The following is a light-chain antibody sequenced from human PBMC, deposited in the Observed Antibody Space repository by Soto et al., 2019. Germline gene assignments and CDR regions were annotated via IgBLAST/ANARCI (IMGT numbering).Light chain of an antibody. CDR1: SSDVGGYNY. V-gene: IGLV2-14*01. CDR2: EVS. J-gene: IGLJ3*02. Sequence: QSALTQPASVSGSPGKSITISCTGTSSDVGGYNYVSWYQQHPGKAPKLMIYEVSNRPSGISNRFSASKSGNTASLTISGLQAEDEADYYCTSYTSSSTLWVFGGGTELTVL. CDR3: TSYTSSSTLWV.